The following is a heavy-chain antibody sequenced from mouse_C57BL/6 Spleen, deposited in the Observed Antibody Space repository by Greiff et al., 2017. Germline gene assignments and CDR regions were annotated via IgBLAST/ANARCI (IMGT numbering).Heavy chain of an antibody. CDR1: GFTFSDYG. CDR2: ISSGSSTI. V-gene: IGHV5-17*01. J-gene: IGHJ4*01. Sequence: EVQLVASGGGLVKPGGSLKLSCAASGFTFSDYGMHWVRQAPEKGLEWVAYISSGSSTIYYADTVKGRFTISRDNAKKTLFLQMTSLRSEDTAMYYCARNCDGYYDDYAMDYWGQGTSVTVSS. CDR3: ARNCDGYYDDYAMDY. D-gene: IGHD2-3*01.